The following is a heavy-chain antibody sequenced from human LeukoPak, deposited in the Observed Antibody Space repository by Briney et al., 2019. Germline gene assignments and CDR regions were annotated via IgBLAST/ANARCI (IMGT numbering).Heavy chain of an antibody. V-gene: IGHV4-61*02. Sequence: PSQTLSLTCTVSGGSISSGSYYWSWIRQPAGKGLEWIGRIYTSGSTNYNPSLKSRVTISVDTSKNQFSLKLSSVTAADTAVYYCASRYSGSYYDFDYWGQGTLVTVSS. J-gene: IGHJ4*02. CDR2: IYTSGST. D-gene: IGHD1-26*01. CDR3: ASRYSGSYYDFDY. CDR1: GGSISSGSYY.